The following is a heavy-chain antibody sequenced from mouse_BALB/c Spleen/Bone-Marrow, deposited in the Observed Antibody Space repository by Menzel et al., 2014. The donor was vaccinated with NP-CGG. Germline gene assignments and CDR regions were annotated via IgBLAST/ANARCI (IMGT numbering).Heavy chain of an antibody. D-gene: IGHD2-1*01. V-gene: IGHV14-3*02. J-gene: IGHJ4*01. CDR3: ARYGNGPMDY. CDR1: GFNIKDTY. Sequence: VQLQQPGAELVKPGASVKLSCTASGFNIKDTYMHWVKQRPEQGLEWIGRIDTANGNTKYDPKFQGKATITADTSSNTAYLQLSSLTSEDTAVYYCARYGNGPMDYWGQGTSVTVSS. CDR2: IDTANGNT.